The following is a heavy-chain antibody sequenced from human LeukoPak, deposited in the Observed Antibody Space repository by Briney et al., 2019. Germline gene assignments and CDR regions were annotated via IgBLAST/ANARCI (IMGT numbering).Heavy chain of an antibody. CDR2: ISSSSSTI. CDR1: GFTFSSYG. V-gene: IGHV3-48*01. Sequence: GGSLILSCAASGFTFSSYGMTWVRQAPGKVLEWVSYISSSSSTIYYAYSVKGRFTISRDKAKNSLYLQMNSLRAEDAVVCECVREHCRSTSCLNDYWGQGTLVTLSA. J-gene: IGHJ4*02. D-gene: IGHD2-2*01. CDR3: VREHCRSTSCLNDY.